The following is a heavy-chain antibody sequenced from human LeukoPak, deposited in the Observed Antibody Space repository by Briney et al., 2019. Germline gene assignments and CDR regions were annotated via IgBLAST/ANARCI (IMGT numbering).Heavy chain of an antibody. CDR1: GGTFSSYA. CDR2: ISAYNGNT. V-gene: IGHV1-18*01. Sequence: ASVKVSCKASGGTFSSYAISWVRQAPGQGLEWMGWISAYNGNTNYAQKLQGRVTMTTDTSTSTAYMELRSLRSDDTAVYYCARDRYYYGSGSPRGAEYFRHWGQGTLVTVSS. J-gene: IGHJ1*01. D-gene: IGHD3-10*01. CDR3: ARDRYYYGSGSPRGAEYFRH.